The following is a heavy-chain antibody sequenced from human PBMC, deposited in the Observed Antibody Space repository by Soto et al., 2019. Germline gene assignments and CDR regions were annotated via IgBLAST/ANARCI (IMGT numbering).Heavy chain of an antibody. CDR2: ISSTGRRT. J-gene: IGHJ4*02. D-gene: IGHD3-3*01. V-gene: IGHV3-23*01. Sequence: GGSLRLSCGSSGFNFANYAMGWVRQAPGKGLEWVSGISSTGRRTYYADSVRGRFSISRDNSKNTVDLQINSLRAEDTAVYYCAKVANVGVVVEYFDHWGQGSLVTVSS. CDR3: AKVANVGVVVEYFDH. CDR1: GFNFANYA.